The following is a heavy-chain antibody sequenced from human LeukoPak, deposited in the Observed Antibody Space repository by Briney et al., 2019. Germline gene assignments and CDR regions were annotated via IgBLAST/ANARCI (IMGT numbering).Heavy chain of an antibody. CDR1: GGSISSYY. Sequence: SETLSLTCTVSGGSISSYYWSWIRQPPGKGLKWIGDIYYTGKNNYNPSLKSRVTISLDTSKDHLSLNLTSVVAADTAIYYCVRRDTGWNYFDYWGQGILVTVSS. CDR3: VRRDTGWNYFDY. J-gene: IGHJ4*02. D-gene: IGHD6-19*01. CDR2: IYYTGKN. V-gene: IGHV4-59*08.